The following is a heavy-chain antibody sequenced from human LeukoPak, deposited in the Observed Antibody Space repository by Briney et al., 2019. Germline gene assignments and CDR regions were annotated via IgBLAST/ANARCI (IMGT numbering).Heavy chain of an antibody. V-gene: IGHV4-4*07. J-gene: IGHJ4*02. CDR3: ARGPSAGWFGEFSYYFDY. Sequence: PSETLSLTCTVSGGSISSYYWSWIRQPAGKGLEWIGRIYTSGSNNYNPSLKSRVTMSVDTSKNQFSLKLSSVTAADTAVYYCARGPSAGWFGEFSYYFDYWGQGTLVTVSS. D-gene: IGHD3-10*01. CDR1: GGSISSYY. CDR2: IYTSGSN.